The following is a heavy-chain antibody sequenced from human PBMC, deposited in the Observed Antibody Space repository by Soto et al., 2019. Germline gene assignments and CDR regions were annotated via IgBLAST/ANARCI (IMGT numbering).Heavy chain of an antibody. J-gene: IGHJ6*02. V-gene: IGHV3-23*01. CDR3: AKETSGFGYSYGYYGMDV. D-gene: IGHD5-18*01. CDR1: GFTFSCYA. Sequence: PGGSLRLSCAASGFTFSCYAMSWVRQAPGKGLEWVSAISGSGGSTYYADSVKGRFTISRDNSKNTLYLQMNSLRAEDTAVYYCAKETSGFGYSYGYYGMDVWGQGTTVTVSS. CDR2: ISGSGGST.